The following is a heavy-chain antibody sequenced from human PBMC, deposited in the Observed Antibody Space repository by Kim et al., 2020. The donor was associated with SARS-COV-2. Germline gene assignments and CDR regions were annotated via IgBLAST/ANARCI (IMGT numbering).Heavy chain of an antibody. J-gene: IGHJ5*02. Sequence: SETLSLSCTVSGRSVSSSSYLWAWLRQPPGKGLEWIGSIYFNGSTSYSPSLKSRVAMSVDTPNNDFSLKVLSVTAADTAVYYCAREPYDVVLTGFSSDTIERWFDPWGQGLLVTV. CDR3: AREPYDVVLTGFSSDTIERWFDP. D-gene: IGHD3-9*01. CDR2: IYFNGST. CDR1: GRSVSSSSYL. V-gene: IGHV4-39*02.